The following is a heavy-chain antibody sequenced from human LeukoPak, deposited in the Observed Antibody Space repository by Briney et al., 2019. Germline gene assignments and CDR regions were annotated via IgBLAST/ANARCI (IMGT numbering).Heavy chain of an antibody. J-gene: IGHJ5*02. Sequence: PGGSLRLSWAAAGFTFSSYGMHWVGQGPGNGLHWMAVISYDGSNKYYADSVKGRFTISRDNSKNTLYLQMNSLRAEDTAVYYCARTPSGWYASDWFDPWGQGTLVTVSS. V-gene: IGHV3-30*03. CDR1: GFTFSSYG. CDR3: ARTPSGWYASDWFDP. CDR2: ISYDGSNK. D-gene: IGHD6-19*01.